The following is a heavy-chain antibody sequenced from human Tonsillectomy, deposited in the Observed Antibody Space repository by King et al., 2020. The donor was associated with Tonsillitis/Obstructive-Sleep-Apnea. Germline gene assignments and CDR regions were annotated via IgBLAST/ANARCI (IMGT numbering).Heavy chain of an antibody. Sequence: TLKESGPTLVKPTQTLTLTCTFSGFSLSTSGVGVCWMRQPPGKALEWLGIIYCDDDKRYSPSLKSRVTITKDTSKNQVVLTMTNMDPVDTATYYCAQFYSGYDLGGFDYWGQGTLVTVSS. CDR2: IYCDDDK. CDR1: GFSLSTSGVG. J-gene: IGHJ4*02. D-gene: IGHD5-12*01. CDR3: AQFYSGYDLGGFDY. V-gene: IGHV2-5*02.